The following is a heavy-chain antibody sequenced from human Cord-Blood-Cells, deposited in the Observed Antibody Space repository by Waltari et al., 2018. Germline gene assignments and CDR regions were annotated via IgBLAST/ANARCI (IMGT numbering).Heavy chain of an antibody. CDR3: ARDESTVTDY. CDR2: IYSGGST. Sequence: EVKLVEPGGDLVHPGGSLRRACAASGITLSSNYMSWVRQAPGKGLEWVSVIYSGGSTYYADSLKGRFTISRDNSKNTLYLQMNSLRAEDTAVYYCARDESTVTDYWGQGTLVTVSS. D-gene: IGHD4-4*01. CDR1: GITLSSNY. J-gene: IGHJ4*02. V-gene: IGHV3-66*01.